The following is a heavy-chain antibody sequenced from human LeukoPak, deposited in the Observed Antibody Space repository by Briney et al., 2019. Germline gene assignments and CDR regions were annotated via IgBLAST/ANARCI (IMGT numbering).Heavy chain of an antibody. Sequence: PSETLSLTCAVYGGSFSGYYWSWIRQPPGKELEWIGEINHSGNTKYNPSLKSRVTISVDTSKNQFSLKLSSVTAADTAVYYCARGITMVRGASHLNWFDPWGQGTLVTVSS. CDR3: ARGITMVRGASHLNWFDP. CDR2: INHSGNT. CDR1: GGSFSGYY. J-gene: IGHJ5*02. D-gene: IGHD3-10*01. V-gene: IGHV4-34*01.